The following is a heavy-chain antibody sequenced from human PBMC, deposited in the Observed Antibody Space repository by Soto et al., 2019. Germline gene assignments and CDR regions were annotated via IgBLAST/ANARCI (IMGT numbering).Heavy chain of an antibody. Sequence: ASVKVSCKASGYTFTSYDINWVRQATGQGLEWMGWMNPNSGNTGYAQKIQGRVTMTRNTSISTAYMELSNMRTEDTAVYYCARGISSGWELPQYAFDIWGQGTMVTVSS. CDR3: ARGISSGWELPQYAFDI. CDR1: GYTFTSYD. D-gene: IGHD1-26*01. CDR2: MNPNSGNT. J-gene: IGHJ3*02. V-gene: IGHV1-8*01.